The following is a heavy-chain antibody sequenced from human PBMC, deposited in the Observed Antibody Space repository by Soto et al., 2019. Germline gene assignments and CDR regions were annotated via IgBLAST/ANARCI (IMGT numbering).Heavy chain of an antibody. J-gene: IGHJ6*03. CDR1: GYTFTSYG. CDR2: ISAYNGNT. CDR3: ARVPARVVVPAAMFYYYYMDV. V-gene: IGHV1-18*01. D-gene: IGHD2-2*01. Sequence: ASVKVSCKASGYTFTSYGISWVRQAPGQGLEWMGWISAYNGNTNYAQKLQGRVTMTTDTSTSTAYMELRSLRSDDTAVYYCARVPARVVVPAAMFYYYYMDVWGKGTTVTVS.